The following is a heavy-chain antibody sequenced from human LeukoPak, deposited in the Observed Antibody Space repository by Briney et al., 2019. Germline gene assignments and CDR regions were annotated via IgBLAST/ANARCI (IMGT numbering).Heavy chain of an antibody. D-gene: IGHD6-19*01. CDR2: MYYNGST. CDR1: GGSISSYY. V-gene: IGHV4-39*07. Sequence: PSETLSLTCTVSGGSISSYYWGWIRQPPGKGLEWIGSMYYNGSTYYNPSLKSRVTISINTSKNQFSLKLSSVTAADTAVYYCARAGGSGLIDYWGQGTLVTVSS. J-gene: IGHJ4*02. CDR3: ARAGGSGLIDY.